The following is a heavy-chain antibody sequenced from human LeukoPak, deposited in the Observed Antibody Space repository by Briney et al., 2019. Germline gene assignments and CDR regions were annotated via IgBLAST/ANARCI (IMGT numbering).Heavy chain of an antibody. D-gene: IGHD2-2*02. CDR3: ASVRYCSSTSCYRGLHRGPIRRAFDI. J-gene: IGHJ3*02. V-gene: IGHV1-46*01. CDR1: GYTFTSYY. Sequence: ASVKVSCKASGYTFTSYYMHWVRQAPGQGLEWMGIINPSGGSTSYAQKFQGRVTMTRDTSTSTVYMELSSLRSEDTAVYYCASVRYCSSTSCYRGLHRGPIRRAFDIWGQGTMVTVSS. CDR2: INPSGGST.